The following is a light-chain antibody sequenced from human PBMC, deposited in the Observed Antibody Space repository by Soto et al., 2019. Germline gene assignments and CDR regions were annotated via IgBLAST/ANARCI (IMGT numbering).Light chain of an antibody. J-gene: IGKJ1*01. CDR2: GAS. CDR3: QQYGNLPWT. V-gene: IGKV3-20*01. Sequence: EVVLAQSPGTLSLSPGERATLSCRASQSVTRNYLAWYQQKLGQSPRLLIYGASSRATGIPDRFSGSGSGTHFTLTINRLETEDFAVYYCQQYGNLPWTFGQGTKVEVK. CDR1: QSVTRNY.